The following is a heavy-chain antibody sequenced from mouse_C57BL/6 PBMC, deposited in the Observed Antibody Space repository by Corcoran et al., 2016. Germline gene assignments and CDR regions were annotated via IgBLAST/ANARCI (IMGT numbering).Heavy chain of an antibody. CDR2: INPYNGGT. CDR1: GYTFTDYY. CDR3: AIYYYGSSYAMDY. V-gene: IGHV1-19*01. D-gene: IGHD1-1*01. Sequence: EVQLQQSGPELVKPGASVKIPCKASGYTFTDYYMNWVKQSHGKSLEWIGVINPYNGGTSYNQKFKGKATLTVDKSSSTAYMELNSLTSEDSAVYYCAIYYYGSSYAMDYWGQGTSVTVSS. J-gene: IGHJ4*01.